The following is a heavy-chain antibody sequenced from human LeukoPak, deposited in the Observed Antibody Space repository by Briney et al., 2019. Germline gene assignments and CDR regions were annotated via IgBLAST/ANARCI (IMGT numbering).Heavy chain of an antibody. CDR1: GGSISSYY. CDR3: ARSLGIAVAGIDY. V-gene: IGHV4-59*01. J-gene: IGHJ4*02. Sequence: SETLSLTCTVSGGSISSYYWSWIRQPPGKGLEWIGYIYCSGSTNYNPSLKSRVTISVDTSKNQFSLKLSSVTAADTAVYYCARSLGIAVAGIDYWGQGTLVTVSS. D-gene: IGHD6-19*01. CDR2: IYCSGST.